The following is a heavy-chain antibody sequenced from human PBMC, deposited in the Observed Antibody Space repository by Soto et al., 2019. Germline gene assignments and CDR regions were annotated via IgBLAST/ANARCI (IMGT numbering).Heavy chain of an antibody. CDR1: GYTFTSYG. CDR3: ARDRPGGDFDWLTFGNYYYMDV. Sequence: ASVKVSCKASGYTFTSYGISWVRQAPGQGLEWMGWISAYNGNTNYAQKLQGRVTMTTDTSTSTAYMELRSLRSDDTAVYYCARDRPGGDFDWLTFGNYYYMDVWGKGTTVTVSS. D-gene: IGHD3-9*01. CDR2: ISAYNGNT. J-gene: IGHJ6*03. V-gene: IGHV1-18*01.